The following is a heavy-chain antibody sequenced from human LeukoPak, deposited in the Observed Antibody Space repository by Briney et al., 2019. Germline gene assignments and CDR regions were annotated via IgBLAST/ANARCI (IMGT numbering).Heavy chain of an antibody. Sequence: GESLQISCQASGYRFTNYWIGWVRQMPGKGLEWMVIIYPGDSETRYSPSFQGQVTISADKSISTTYLQWSSLKASDTAIYYCARALRTGQGDYVPVLWGQGTLVTVSS. CDR1: GYRFTNYW. J-gene: IGHJ4*02. V-gene: IGHV5-51*01. CDR3: ARALRTGQGDYVPVL. D-gene: IGHD4-17*01. CDR2: IYPGDSET.